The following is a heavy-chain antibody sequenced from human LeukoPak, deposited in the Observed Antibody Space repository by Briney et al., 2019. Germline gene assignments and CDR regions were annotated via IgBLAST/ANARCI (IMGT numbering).Heavy chain of an antibody. CDR2: IYNSGST. J-gene: IGHJ2*01. Sequence: PSETLSLTCNVSLGSISSYSWTWIRQPAGKGLEWIGRIYNSGSTNYDPSLESRVTMSVDPSKKQLSLKLSSVTAADTAVYYCARDALGMLGVWYFDLWGRGTLVTVSS. V-gene: IGHV4-4*07. CDR3: ARDALGMLGVWYFDL. CDR1: LGSISSYS. D-gene: IGHD3-10*02.